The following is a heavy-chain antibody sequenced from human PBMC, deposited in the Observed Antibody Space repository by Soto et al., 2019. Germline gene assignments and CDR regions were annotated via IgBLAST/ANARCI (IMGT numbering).Heavy chain of an antibody. J-gene: IGHJ6*02. CDR2: IKEDGSEK. Sequence: GGSLRLSCAASGFTFITYWMSWVRQAPGKGLEWVANIKEDGSEKYYVDSVEGRFTISRDNAKNSPYLQMTSLRAEDTALYYCARGWGYFDSSGFPYLYAMDVWGQGTTVTVSS. V-gene: IGHV3-7*01. CDR3: ARGWGYFDSSGFPYLYAMDV. CDR1: GFTFITYW. D-gene: IGHD3-22*01.